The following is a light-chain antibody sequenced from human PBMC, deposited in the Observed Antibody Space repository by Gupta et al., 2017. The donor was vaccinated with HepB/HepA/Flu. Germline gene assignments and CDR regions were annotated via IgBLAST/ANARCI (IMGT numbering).Light chain of an antibody. CDR1: QSGRSSY. CDR3: QQEGSSPRT. J-gene: IGKJ1*01. Sequence: EIVLTQSPGTLALSTWERATLSCRASQSGRSSYLAWYQQKPGQAPRLLIYGASSRANGIPDRFSGSGCGTEFTLTISRREHEEFAVYYCQQEGSSPRTVGQGTKVEIK. CDR2: GAS. V-gene: IGKV3-20*01.